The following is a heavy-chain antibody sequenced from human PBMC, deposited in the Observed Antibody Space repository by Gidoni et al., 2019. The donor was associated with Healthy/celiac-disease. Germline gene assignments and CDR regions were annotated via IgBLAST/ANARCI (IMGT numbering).Heavy chain of an antibody. CDR3: TRARIAAAGTGILFDP. Sequence: EVQLVESGGGLVKPGRSLRLSCTASGFTFGAYAMSWFRQAPGKGLEWVGFIRSKAYGGTTEYAASVKGRFTISRDDSKSIAYLQMNSLKTEDTAVYYCTRARIAAAGTGILFDPWGQGTLVTVSS. V-gene: IGHV3-49*05. D-gene: IGHD6-13*01. CDR2: IRSKAYGGTT. CDR1: GFTFGAYA. J-gene: IGHJ5*02.